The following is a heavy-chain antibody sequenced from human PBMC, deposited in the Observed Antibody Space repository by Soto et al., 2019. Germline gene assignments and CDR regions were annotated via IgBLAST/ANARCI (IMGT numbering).Heavy chain of an antibody. D-gene: IGHD3-16*01. CDR2: ITSSNTYI. V-gene: IGHV3-21*01. J-gene: IGHJ1*01. CDR3: ARDTDYYDYSAPAY. Sequence: GGSLRLSCVASGFTFSSYSMSWVRQAPGEGLQWVSSITSSNTYINYGDSVKGRFAISRDNAKNSLYLQMNSLRAEDTAVYFCARDTDYYDYSAPAYWGQGTLVTVSS. CDR1: GFTFSSYS.